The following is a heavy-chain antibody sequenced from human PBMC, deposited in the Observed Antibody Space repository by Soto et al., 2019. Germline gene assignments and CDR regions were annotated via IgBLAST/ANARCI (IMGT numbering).Heavy chain of an antibody. J-gene: IGHJ5*02. CDR3: AHSLVRLGELSPFDP. D-gene: IGHD3-16*02. CDR2: IYWNDDK. Sequence: SCPTLVNPTQTLTLTCTFSGCSLSTSGVGXGWIRQPPGKALEWLALIYWNDDKRYSPSLKSRLTITKDTSKNQVVLTMTNMDPVDPATYYCAHSLVRLGELSPFDPWGQGTLVTVSS. V-gene: IGHV2-5*01. CDR1: GCSLSTSGVG.